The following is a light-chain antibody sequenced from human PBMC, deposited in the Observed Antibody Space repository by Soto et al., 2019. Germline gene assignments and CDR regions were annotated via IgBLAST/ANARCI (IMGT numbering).Light chain of an antibody. Sequence: EIVLTQSPATLSLSPGERATLSCRASQSLSSYLAWYQQKPGQAPRLLIYDASNRATGIPARFSGSGSGTDFTLTISSLEPEDFAVYYGQQRTNWLTFGGGTKVEIK. J-gene: IGKJ4*01. V-gene: IGKV3-11*01. CDR3: QQRTNWLT. CDR1: QSLSSY. CDR2: DAS.